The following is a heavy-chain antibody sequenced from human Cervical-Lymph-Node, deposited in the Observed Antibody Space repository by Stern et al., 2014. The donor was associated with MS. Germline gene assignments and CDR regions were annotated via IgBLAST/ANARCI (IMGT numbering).Heavy chain of an antibody. Sequence: VQLVESGAEVKKPGASVKVSCKASGYTFTGYYMHWVRQAPGQGLEWMGRINPNSGGTNYAQKFQGRVTMTRDTSISTAYMELSRLRSDDTAVYYCASRSTSSGWFFDYWGQGTLVTVSS. CDR2: INPNSGGT. J-gene: IGHJ4*02. V-gene: IGHV1-2*06. D-gene: IGHD6-19*01. CDR1: GYTFTGYY. CDR3: ASRSTSSGWFFDY.